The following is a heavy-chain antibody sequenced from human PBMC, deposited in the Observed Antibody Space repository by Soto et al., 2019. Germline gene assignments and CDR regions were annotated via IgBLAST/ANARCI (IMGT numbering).Heavy chain of an antibody. Sequence: QVQLVQSGTEVKKPGSSVTVSCKASGGPYSKYSISWVRQAPGQGLEWVGRIIPIFDTTNYAQKFQGRATITAXXXTXXVYMDLSSLKSEDTAVYYCARSLLGDYYDSDGLDNWGQGTLVTVSS. CDR3: ARSLLGDYYDSDGLDN. D-gene: IGHD3-22*01. J-gene: IGHJ4*02. CDR1: GGPYSKYS. V-gene: IGHV1-69*08. CDR2: IIPIFDTT.